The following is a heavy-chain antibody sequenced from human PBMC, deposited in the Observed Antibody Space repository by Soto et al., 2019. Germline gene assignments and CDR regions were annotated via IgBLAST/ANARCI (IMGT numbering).Heavy chain of an antibody. CDR3: ARDLGYYDSSGYYRFDP. Sequence: SVKVSCKASGGTFSSYAISWVLQAPGQGLEWMGGIIPIFGTANYAQKFQGRVTITADESTSTAYMELSSLRSEDTAVYYCARDLGYYDSSGYYRFDPWGQGTLVTVSS. D-gene: IGHD3-22*01. CDR2: IIPIFGTA. J-gene: IGHJ5*02. V-gene: IGHV1-69*13. CDR1: GGTFSSYA.